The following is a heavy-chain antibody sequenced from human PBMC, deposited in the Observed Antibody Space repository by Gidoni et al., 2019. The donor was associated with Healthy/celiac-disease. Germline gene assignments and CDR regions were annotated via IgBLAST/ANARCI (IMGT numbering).Heavy chain of an antibody. Sequence: EVQLVQSGAEVTKPGESLKISCKRSGYSFTSYWIGWVRQMPGKGLEWMGIIYPGDSDTRYSPSFQGQVTISADKSISTAYLQWSSLKASDTAMYYCARQDTMIVVAPTPTLPDYWGQGTLVTVSS. V-gene: IGHV5-51*01. CDR3: ARQDTMIVVAPTPTLPDY. D-gene: IGHD3-22*01. CDR2: IYPGDSDT. CDR1: GYSFTSYW. J-gene: IGHJ4*02.